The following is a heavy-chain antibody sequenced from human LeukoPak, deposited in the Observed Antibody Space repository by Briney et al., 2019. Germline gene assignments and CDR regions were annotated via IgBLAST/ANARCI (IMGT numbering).Heavy chain of an antibody. CDR3: ARNYYNASGTSDF. V-gene: IGHV1-2*02. J-gene: IGHJ4*02. Sequence: GASVKVSSKASGYTFTGYYVHWVRQAPGQGLEWMGWINPNSGGTNYAQKFQGRVIMTRDTSISTAYMELSSLESDDTAVYYCARNYYNASGTSDFWGQGTLVTASP. CDR2: INPNSGGT. CDR1: GYTFTGYY. D-gene: IGHD3-10*01.